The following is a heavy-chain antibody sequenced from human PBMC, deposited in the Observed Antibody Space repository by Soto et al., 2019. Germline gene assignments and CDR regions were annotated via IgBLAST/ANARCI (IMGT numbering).Heavy chain of an antibody. J-gene: IGHJ4*02. D-gene: IGHD3-3*01. CDR2: MNPNSGNT. V-gene: IGHV1-8*01. Sequence: ASVKVSCKASGYTFTSYDINWVRQATGQGLEWMGWMNPNSGNTGYAQKFQGRVTMTRNTSISTAYMELSSLRSEDTAVYYCARVRAYYDFWSGYYTDFYYFEYWGQGTLVTVSS. CDR1: GYTFTSYD. CDR3: ARVRAYYDFWSGYYTDFYYFEY.